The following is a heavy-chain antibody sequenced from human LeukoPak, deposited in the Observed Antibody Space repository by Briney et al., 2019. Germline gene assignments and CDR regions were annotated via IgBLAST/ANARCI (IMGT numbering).Heavy chain of an antibody. CDR2: INPSGGST. D-gene: IGHD2-21*02. Sequence: ASVKVSCKASGYTLTSYYMHWVRQAPGQGLEWMGIINPSGGSTSYAQKFQGRVTMTRDTSTSTVYMELSSLRSEDTAVYYCARGHIVVVTGGYAFDIWGQGTMVTVSS. V-gene: IGHV1-46*01. CDR3: ARGHIVVVTGGYAFDI. CDR1: GYTLTSYY. J-gene: IGHJ3*02.